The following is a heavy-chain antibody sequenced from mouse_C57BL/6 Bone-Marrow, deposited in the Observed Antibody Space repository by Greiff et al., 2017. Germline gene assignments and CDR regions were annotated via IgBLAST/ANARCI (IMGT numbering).Heavy chain of an antibody. CDR1: GYTFTDYE. J-gene: IGHJ3*01. D-gene: IGHD2-5*01. Sequence: VKLMESGAELVRPGASVTLSCKASGYTFTDYEMHWVKQTPVHGLEWIGAIDPETGGTAYNQKFKGKAILTADKSSSTAYMELRSLTSEDSAVYYCSPHHCDSNWGFAYWGQGTLVTVSA. CDR3: SPHHCDSNWGFAY. CDR2: IDPETGGT. V-gene: IGHV1-15*01.